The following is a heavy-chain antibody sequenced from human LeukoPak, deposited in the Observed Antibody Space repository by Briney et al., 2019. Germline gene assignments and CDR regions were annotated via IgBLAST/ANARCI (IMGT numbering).Heavy chain of an antibody. CDR2: IIPILGIA. V-gene: IGHV1-69*04. CDR3: ASLWGPRALHSGSHFDY. J-gene: IGHJ4*02. CDR1: GGTFSSYA. Sequence: SVKVSCKASGGTFSSYAISWVRQARGQGREWMGRIIPILGIANYAQKFQSRVTITADKSTSTAYMELSSLRSEDTAVYYCASLWGPRALHSGSHFDYWGQGTLSPSPQ. D-gene: IGHD3-22*01.